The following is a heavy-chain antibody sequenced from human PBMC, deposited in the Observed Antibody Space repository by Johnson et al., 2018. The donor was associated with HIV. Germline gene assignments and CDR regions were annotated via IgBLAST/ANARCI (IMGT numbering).Heavy chain of an antibody. CDR2: ISSSGSNI. D-gene: IGHD3-16*02. CDR1: GFTFSDYY. Sequence: QMMLVESGGGLVKPGGSLRLSCAPSGFTFSDYYMSWMRQAPGQGLEWVSYISSSGSNIYKADSVKGRFTISRDNAKHSLFLQMNSLGAEDTAVYYWARVWHSRYYDYVWGSYRYDAFDIWGQGTMVTVSS. CDR3: ARVWHSRYYDYVWGSYRYDAFDI. J-gene: IGHJ3*02. V-gene: IGHV3-11*04.